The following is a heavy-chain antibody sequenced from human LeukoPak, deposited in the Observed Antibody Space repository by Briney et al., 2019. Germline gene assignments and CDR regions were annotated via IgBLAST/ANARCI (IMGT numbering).Heavy chain of an antibody. V-gene: IGHV3-43*01. D-gene: IGHD3-22*01. J-gene: IGHJ4*02. Sequence: GGSLRLSCAASGFTFDDYTMHWVRQAPGKGLEWVSLISWDGGSTYYADSVKGRFTISRDNSKNSLYLQMNSLRTEDTALYYCAKSVQEGSGYLWGNYFDYWGQGTLVTVSS. CDR3: AKSVQEGSGYLWGNYFDY. CDR1: GFTFDDYT. CDR2: ISWDGGST.